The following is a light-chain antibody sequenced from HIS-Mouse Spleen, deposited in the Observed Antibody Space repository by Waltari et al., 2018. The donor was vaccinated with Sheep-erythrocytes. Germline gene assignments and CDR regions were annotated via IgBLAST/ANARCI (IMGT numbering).Light chain of an antibody. J-gene: IGKJ1*01. CDR1: QSMSSW. Sequence: DIQMTQSPSTLSASVGDRVTITCRASQSMSSWLAWYQQKPGKTPKHLIYKASSLESGVPSRFSGSGSGTEFTLTISSLQPDDFATYYCQQYNSYSWTFGQGTKVEIK. CDR2: KAS. V-gene: IGKV1-5*03. CDR3: QQYNSYSWT.